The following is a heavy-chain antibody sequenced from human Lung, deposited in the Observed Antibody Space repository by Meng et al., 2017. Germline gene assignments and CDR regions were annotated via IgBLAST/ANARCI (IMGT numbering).Heavy chain of an antibody. Sequence: QVQLVQSGAEVKKPGASVKVSCKASGYTCTGSYMHWVRQAPGQGLEWMGRVNPNNGGTNYAQKFQGRVTMTRDTSISTAYLELSRLTSDDTAVYYCASYCRGTSCATYWGQGSLVTVSS. D-gene: IGHD2-15*01. J-gene: IGHJ4*02. V-gene: IGHV1-2*06. CDR3: ASYCRGTSCATY. CDR2: VNPNNGGT. CDR1: GYTCTGSY.